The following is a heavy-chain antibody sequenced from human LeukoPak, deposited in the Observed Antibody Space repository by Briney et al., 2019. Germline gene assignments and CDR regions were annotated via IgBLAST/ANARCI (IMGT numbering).Heavy chain of an antibody. V-gene: IGHV3-9*01. CDR2: ISWNSGSI. CDR3: AKAREGYGDYISDAFDI. J-gene: IGHJ3*02. D-gene: IGHD4-17*01. CDR1: GFTFDDYA. Sequence: PGRSLRLSCAASGFTFDDYAMHWVRQAPGKGLEWVPGISWNSGSIGYADSVKGRFTISRDNAKNSLYLQMNSLRAEGTALYYCAKAREGYGDYISDAFDIWGQGTMVTVSS.